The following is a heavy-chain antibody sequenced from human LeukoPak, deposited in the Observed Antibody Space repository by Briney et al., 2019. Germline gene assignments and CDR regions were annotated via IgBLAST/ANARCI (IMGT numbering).Heavy chain of an antibody. CDR1: GGTVSSYA. Sequence: SSVKLSWTASGGTVSSYASSWVGQGLGQGLESVGGIIPIFGAANYAKKFQGRVTITADEFTSTAYMELSSLRSEETAVYYCARHYGDYDISGTLFDYWGQGTLVTVSS. CDR2: IIPIFGAA. CDR3: ARHYGDYDISGTLFDY. V-gene: IGHV1-69*13. J-gene: IGHJ4*02. D-gene: IGHD4-17*01.